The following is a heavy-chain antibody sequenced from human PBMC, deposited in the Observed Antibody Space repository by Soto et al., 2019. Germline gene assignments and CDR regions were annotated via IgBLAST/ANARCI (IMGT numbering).Heavy chain of an antibody. J-gene: IGHJ5*02. CDR3: ARERSAAGTGWFDP. D-gene: IGHD6-13*01. CDR2: MNPNSGNT. CDR1: GYTFTSYD. Sequence: ASVKVSCKASGYTFTSYDINWVRQATGQGLEWMGWMNPNSGNTGYAQKFQGRVTMTRNTSISTAYMELSSLRSEDTAVYFCARERSAAGTGWFDPWGQGTLVTVSS. V-gene: IGHV1-8*01.